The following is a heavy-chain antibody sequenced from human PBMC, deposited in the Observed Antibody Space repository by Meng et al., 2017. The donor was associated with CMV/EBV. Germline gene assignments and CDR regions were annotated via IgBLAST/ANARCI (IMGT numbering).Heavy chain of an antibody. V-gene: IGHV1-69*05. CDR2: IIPIFGTA. CDR1: GGTFSSYA. CDR3: ARGSGYCSSTSCYNYFQH. D-gene: IGHD2-2*02. J-gene: IGHJ1*01. Sequence: SVKVSCKASGGTFSSYAISWVRQAPGQGLEWMGGIIPIFGTANYAQKFQGRVTITTDESTSTAYMELSSLRSEDTAVYYCARGSGYCSSTSCYNYFQHWGQAPWSPSPQ.